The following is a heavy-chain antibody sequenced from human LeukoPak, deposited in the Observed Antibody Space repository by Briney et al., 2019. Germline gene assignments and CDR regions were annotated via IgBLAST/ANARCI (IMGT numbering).Heavy chain of an antibody. CDR1: GFTFSSYG. D-gene: IGHD5-12*01. Sequence: GGSLRLSCAASGFTFSSYGMHWVRQAPGKGLEWVAFIRYDGSNKYYADSVKGRFTISRDNSRTTLYLQMNSLRAEDTAVYYCAKDGYSGYEGIDYWGQGTLVTVSS. J-gene: IGHJ4*02. CDR2: IRYDGSNK. CDR3: AKDGYSGYEGIDY. V-gene: IGHV3-30*02.